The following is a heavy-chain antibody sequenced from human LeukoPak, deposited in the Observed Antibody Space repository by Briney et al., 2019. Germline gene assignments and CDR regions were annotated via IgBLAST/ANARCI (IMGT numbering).Heavy chain of an antibody. D-gene: IGHD2-15*01. J-gene: IGHJ5*02. CDR2: IYSGGDT. V-gene: IGHV3-53*01. Sequence: AGGSLRLSCAASGFTVSSNSMSWVRQAPGKGLEWVSVIYSGGDTYYADSVKGRLTISRDKSKNTLYLQMNSLRAEDTAVYYCARDRGYCSGGSCYRWFDPWGQGTLVTVSS. CDR3: ARDRGYCSGGSCYRWFDP. CDR1: GFTVSSNS.